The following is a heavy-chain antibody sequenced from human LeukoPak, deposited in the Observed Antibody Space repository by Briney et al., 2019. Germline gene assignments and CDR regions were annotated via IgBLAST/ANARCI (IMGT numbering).Heavy chain of an antibody. CDR3: ARDPKLELLWGHRPNYYYYYGMDV. V-gene: IGHV1-18*01. CDR2: ISAYNGKT. J-gene: IGHJ6*02. Sequence: ASVKVSCKASGYTFTSYGISWVRQAPGQGLGWMGWISAYNGKTNYAQKLQGRVTMTTDTSTSTAYTELRSLRSDDTAVYYCARDPKLELLWGHRPNYYYYYGMDVWGQGTTVTVSS. D-gene: IGHD1-7*01. CDR1: GYTFTSYG.